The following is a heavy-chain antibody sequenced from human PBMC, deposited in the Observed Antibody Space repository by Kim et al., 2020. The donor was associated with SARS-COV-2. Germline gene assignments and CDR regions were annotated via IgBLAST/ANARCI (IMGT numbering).Heavy chain of an antibody. CDR3: AMYSESRDTFDI. D-gene: IGHD1-26*01. Sequence: SETLSLTYTVSGGSTSDYYWSWIRQPPGKGLEFIGYIYYSGSTNYNPSLKSRVTISVDTSKNQFSLKLSSVTAADTAVYYCAMYSESRDTFDIWGQGTMVTVSS. CDR2: IYYSGST. V-gene: IGHV4-59*13. CDR1: GGSTSDYY. J-gene: IGHJ3*02.